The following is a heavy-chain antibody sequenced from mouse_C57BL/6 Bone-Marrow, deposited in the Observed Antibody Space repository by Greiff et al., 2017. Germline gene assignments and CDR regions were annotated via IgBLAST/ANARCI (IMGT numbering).Heavy chain of an antibody. J-gene: IGHJ1*03. CDR2: IFPGSGST. V-gene: IGHV1-75*01. CDR1: GYTFTDYY. CDR3: ARDYAFDV. Sequence: VKLMESGPELVKPGASVKISCKASGYTFTDYYINWVKQRPGQGLEWIGWIFPGSGSTYYNEKFKGKATLTVDKSSSTAYMLLRSLTSEDSAVYFCARDYAFDVWGTGTTVTVSS. D-gene: IGHD1-1*01.